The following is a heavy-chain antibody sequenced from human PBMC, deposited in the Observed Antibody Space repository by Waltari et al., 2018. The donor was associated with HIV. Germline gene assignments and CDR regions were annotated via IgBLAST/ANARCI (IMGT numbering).Heavy chain of an antibody. CDR1: GFSFSSYA. CDR3: ARLTPSRGNYFDSSGYFDY. D-gene: IGHD3-22*01. V-gene: IGHV3-30*01. Sequence: QVQLVESGGGVVQPGRSLRLSCAASGFSFSSYAMYWVRQAPGKGVRWVAVISFDGGSENYAESVKGRFTISRDNSKNTLYLQMNSLRAEDTAVFYCARLTPSRGNYFDSSGYFDYWGQGTLVTVSS. CDR2: ISFDGGSE. J-gene: IGHJ4*02.